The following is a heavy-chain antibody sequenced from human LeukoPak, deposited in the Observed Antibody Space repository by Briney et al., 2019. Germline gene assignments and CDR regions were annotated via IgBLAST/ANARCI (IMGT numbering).Heavy chain of an antibody. CDR3: ARVRDGYNLAFDY. V-gene: IGHV3-53*01. CDR2: IYSGGST. Sequence: GGSLRLSCAAPGFTVSSNYMSWVRQAPGKGLEWVSVIYSGGSTYYADSVKGRFTISRDNSKNTLYLQMNSLRAEDTAVYYCARVRDGYNLAFDYWGQGTLVTVSS. J-gene: IGHJ4*02. CDR1: GFTVSSNY. D-gene: IGHD5-24*01.